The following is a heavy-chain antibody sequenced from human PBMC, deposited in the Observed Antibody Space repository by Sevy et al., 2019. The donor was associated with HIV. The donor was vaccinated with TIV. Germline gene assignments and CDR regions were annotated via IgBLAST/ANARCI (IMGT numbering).Heavy chain of an antibody. V-gene: IGHV3-21*01. D-gene: IGHD6-13*01. CDR2: ISSSSSYI. CDR3: ACRYSSSWYFWFDP. J-gene: IGHJ5*02. CDR1: GFTFSSYS. Sequence: GGSLRLSCAASGFTFSSYSMNWVRQAPGKGLEWVSSISSSSSYIYYADSVKGRFTISRDNAKNSLYLQMNSLRAEDTAVYYCACRYSSSWYFWFDPWGQGTLVTVSS.